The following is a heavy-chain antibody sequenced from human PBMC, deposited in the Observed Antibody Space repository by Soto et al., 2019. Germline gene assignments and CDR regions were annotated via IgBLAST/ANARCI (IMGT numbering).Heavy chain of an antibody. Sequence: GGSLRLSCTASGFTFGDYAMSWFRQAPGKGLEWVGFIRSKAYGGTTEYAASVKGRFTISRDDSKSIAYLQMNSLKTEDTAVYYCTNARGSGYSSSWYFYWFDPWGQGTLVTVSS. J-gene: IGHJ5*02. CDR3: TNARGSGYSSSWYFYWFDP. CDR2: IRSKAYGGTT. CDR1: GFTFGDYA. V-gene: IGHV3-49*03. D-gene: IGHD6-13*01.